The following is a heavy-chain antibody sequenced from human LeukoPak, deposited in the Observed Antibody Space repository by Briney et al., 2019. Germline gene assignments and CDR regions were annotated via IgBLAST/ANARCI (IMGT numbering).Heavy chain of an antibody. CDR1: GFTFSNAW. V-gene: IGHV3-15*01. CDR2: IKSKTDGGTT. CDR3: TTDRGLRYFDWLPITHDAFDI. J-gene: IGHJ3*02. D-gene: IGHD3-9*01. Sequence: GGSLRLSCAASGFTFSNAWMSWVRQAPGKGLEWVGRIKSKTDGGTTDYAAPVKGRFTISRDDSKNTLYPQMNSLKTEDTAVYYCTTDRGLRYFDWLPITHDAFDIWGQGTMVTVSS.